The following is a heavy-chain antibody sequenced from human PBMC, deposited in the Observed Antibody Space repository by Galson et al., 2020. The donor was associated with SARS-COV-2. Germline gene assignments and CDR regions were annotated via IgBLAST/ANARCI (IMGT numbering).Heavy chain of an antibody. J-gene: IGHJ3*02. CDR2: LNHSGST. CDR1: GGSLRGYY. Sequence: SDTLSLTCAVYGGSLRGYYWSWIRPPPGKGLEWIGELNHSGSTHYNPSLKSRVTISVDTSKNQFPLKLSSVTAADTAVYDCARDPTVVREGYAFDIWGQGTMGTVAS. D-gene: IGHD4-17*01. CDR3: ARDPTVVREGYAFDI. V-gene: IGHV4-34*01.